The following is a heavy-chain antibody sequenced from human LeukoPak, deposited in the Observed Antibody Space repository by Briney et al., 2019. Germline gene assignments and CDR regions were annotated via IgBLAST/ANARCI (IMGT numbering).Heavy chain of an antibody. D-gene: IGHD3-22*01. CDR2: INPSGGST. CDR3: ARALSSGYYDY. CDR1: GYTFTSYY. J-gene: IGHJ4*02. V-gene: IGHV1-46*01. Sequence: ASVKVSCKASGYTFTSYYMHWVRQAPGQGLEWMGIINPSGGSTSYAQKFQGRVTMTRDMSTSTVYMELSSLRSEDTAVYYCARALSSGYYDYWGQGTLVTVSS.